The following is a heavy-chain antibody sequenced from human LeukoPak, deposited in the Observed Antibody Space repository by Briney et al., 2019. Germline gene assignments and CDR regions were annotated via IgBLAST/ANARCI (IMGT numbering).Heavy chain of an antibody. CDR1: GYTFTDYY. J-gene: IGHJ4*02. CDR2: IYPDSGGT. D-gene: IGHD3-10*01. V-gene: IGHV1-2*02. Sequence: ASVKVSCKASGYTFTDYYMHWVRQAPGHGLEWMGWIYPDSGGTNYAQKFQGRVTMTRDTSISTAHMGLSRLTSDDTAVYYCARGRSDYYLDSWGQGTLVTVSS. CDR3: ARGRSDYYLDS.